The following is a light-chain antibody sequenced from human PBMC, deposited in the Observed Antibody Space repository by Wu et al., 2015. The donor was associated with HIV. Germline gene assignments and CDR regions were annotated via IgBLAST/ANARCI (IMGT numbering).Light chain of an antibody. V-gene: IGKV3-11*01. Sequence: EIVLTQSPAILSLSLGERATLSCRASQSVSNYLAWYQQKPDQPPRLLIYDASDRATGISARFSGSGSGTDFTLTISSLEPEDFAVYYCQHRFNWPLIFGQGTRLEIK. J-gene: IGKJ5*01. CDR3: QHRFNWPLI. CDR1: QSVSNY. CDR2: DAS.